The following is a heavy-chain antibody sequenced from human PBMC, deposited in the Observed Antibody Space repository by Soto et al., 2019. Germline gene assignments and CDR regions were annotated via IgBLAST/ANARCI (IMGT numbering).Heavy chain of an antibody. J-gene: IGHJ6*02. CDR1: GFTFSSYS. CDR2: ISSSSSTI. V-gene: IGHV3-48*02. CDR3: AREGVVVVPAVPYYYYYGMDV. D-gene: IGHD2-2*01. Sequence: EVQLVESGGGLVQPGGSLRLSCAASGFTFSSYSMNWVRQAPGKGLEWVSYISSSSSTIYYADSVKGRFTISRDNAKNSLYLQMNSLRDEDTAVYYCAREGVVVVPAVPYYYYYGMDVWGQGTTVTVSS.